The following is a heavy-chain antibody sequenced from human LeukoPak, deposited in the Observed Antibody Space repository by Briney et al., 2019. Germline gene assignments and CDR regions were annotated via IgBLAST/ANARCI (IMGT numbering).Heavy chain of an antibody. CDR3: ARAQLWFGELNWFDP. V-gene: IGHV4-31*03. Sequence: SETLSLTCTVSGGSISSGGYYWSWIRQHPGKGLEWIGYIYYSGSTYYNPSLMSRVTISVDTSKNQFSLKLSSVTAAGTAVYYCARAQLWFGELNWFDPWGQGTLVTVSS. J-gene: IGHJ5*02. D-gene: IGHD3-10*01. CDR2: IYYSGST. CDR1: GGSISSGGYY.